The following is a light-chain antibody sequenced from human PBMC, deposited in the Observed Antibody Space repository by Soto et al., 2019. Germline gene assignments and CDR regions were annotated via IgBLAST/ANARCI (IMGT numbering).Light chain of an antibody. CDR3: CSYAGSPYV. CDR1: SSDVGGYKY. Sequence: QSALTQPRSVSGSPGQSVTISCTGTSSDVGGYKYVSWYQQHPGKAPKLMIYDVSERPSGVPDRFSGSKSGNTASLTISGPHAEDEADYYCCSYAGSPYVFGTGTKVTVL. CDR2: DVS. J-gene: IGLJ1*01. V-gene: IGLV2-11*01.